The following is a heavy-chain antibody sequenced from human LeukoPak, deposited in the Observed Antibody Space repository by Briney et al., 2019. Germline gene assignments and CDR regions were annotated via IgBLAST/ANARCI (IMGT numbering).Heavy chain of an antibody. V-gene: IGHV3-53*01. D-gene: IGHD6-13*01. CDR2: IYSGGTT. J-gene: IGHJ4*02. Sequence: GGSLRLSCAASGFTVSSNYMSWVRQAPGKGLEWASLIYSGGTTYYADSVKGRFTISRDNSKNTLYLQMNSLRAEDTAVYYCARLGFRSTWSYFDYWGQGTLVTVSS. CDR1: GFTVSSNY. CDR3: ARLGFRSTWSYFDY.